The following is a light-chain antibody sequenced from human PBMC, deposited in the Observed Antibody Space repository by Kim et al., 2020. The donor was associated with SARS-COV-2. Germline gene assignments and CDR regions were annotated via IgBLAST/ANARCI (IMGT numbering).Light chain of an antibody. CDR1: RSNIGAGYN. V-gene: IGLV1-40*01. Sequence: QRVTISCSGTRSNIGAGYNVNWYQQLPGKAPKLLIYANTNRPSGVPDRFSGSKSGTSASLTITGLQAEDEADYYCQSYDSSLSGSVFGGGTKLTVL. CDR2: ANT. CDR3: QSYDSSLSGSV. J-gene: IGLJ3*02.